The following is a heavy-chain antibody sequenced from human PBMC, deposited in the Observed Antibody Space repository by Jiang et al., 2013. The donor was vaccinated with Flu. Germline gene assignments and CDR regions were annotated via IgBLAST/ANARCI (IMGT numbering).Heavy chain of an antibody. CDR2: IYWNDDK. J-gene: IGHJ3*02. CDR3: AHSPQGYCSSTSCYHAFDI. V-gene: IGHV2-5*01. D-gene: IGHD2-2*01. Sequence: VKPTQTLTLTYTFSGFSLSTSGVGVGWIRQPPGKALEWLALIYWNDDKRYSPSLKSRLTITKDTSKNQVVLTMTNMDPVDTATYYCAHSPQGYCSSTSCYHAFDIWGQGTMVTISS. CDR1: GFSLSTSGVG.